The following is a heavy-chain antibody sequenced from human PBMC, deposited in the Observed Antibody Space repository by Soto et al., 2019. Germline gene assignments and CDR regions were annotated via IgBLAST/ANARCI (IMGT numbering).Heavy chain of an antibody. CDR2: VYHSGST. Sequence: PSETLSLTCAVSGYSISSGFYWGWIRQAPGKGLEWIGNVYHSGSTYYNPYNPSLKSRVTISVDTSKNQFSLRLRSVTAADTAVYYYARAFYGDYAAYYYGMDVWGQGTTVTVSS. D-gene: IGHD4-17*01. J-gene: IGHJ6*02. CDR1: GYSISSGFY. V-gene: IGHV4-38-2*01. CDR3: ARAFYGDYAAYYYGMDV.